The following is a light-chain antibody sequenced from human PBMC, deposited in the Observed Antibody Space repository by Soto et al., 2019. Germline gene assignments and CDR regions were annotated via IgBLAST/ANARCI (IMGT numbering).Light chain of an antibody. CDR1: QSVSSSY. CDR2: AAS. CDR3: QQFTNSRWT. V-gene: IGKV3-20*01. J-gene: IGKJ1*01. Sequence: EIVLTQSPGTLSLSPGERATLSCRASQSVSSSYLAWYQQKPGQAPRLLIYAASSRATGIPDRFSGSGSGTDFTLTISRVEPEDCAVYYCQQFTNSRWTFGQGTKVDIK.